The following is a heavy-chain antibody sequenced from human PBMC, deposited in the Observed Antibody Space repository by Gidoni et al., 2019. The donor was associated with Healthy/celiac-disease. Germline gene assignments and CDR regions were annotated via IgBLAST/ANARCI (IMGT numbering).Heavy chain of an antibody. J-gene: IGHJ3*02. CDR3: ARDRRGWELLDAFDI. CDR1: GFTFSSYS. Sequence: EVQLVESGGGLVQPGGSLRLSCAASGFTFSSYSMNWVRQAPGKGLEWVSYISSSSSTIYYADSVKGRFTISRDNAKNSLYLQMNSLRDEDTAVYYCARDRRGWELLDAFDIWGQGTMVTVSS. CDR2: ISSSSSTI. D-gene: IGHD1-26*01. V-gene: IGHV3-48*02.